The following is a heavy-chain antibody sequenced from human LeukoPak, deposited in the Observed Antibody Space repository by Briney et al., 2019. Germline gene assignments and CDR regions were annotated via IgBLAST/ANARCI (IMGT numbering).Heavy chain of an antibody. CDR1: GGSISSYY. Sequence: PSETLSLTCTVSGGSISSYYWSWIRIRQPAGKGLEWTGRIHSSGNTNYNPSLKGRLTMSVDTSKNQFSLSLTSVTAADTAVYYCARTTAHWYFDLWGRGTLVSVSS. J-gene: IGHJ2*01. V-gene: IGHV4-4*07. CDR3: ARTTAHWYFDL. CDR2: IHSSGNT. D-gene: IGHD2-21*02.